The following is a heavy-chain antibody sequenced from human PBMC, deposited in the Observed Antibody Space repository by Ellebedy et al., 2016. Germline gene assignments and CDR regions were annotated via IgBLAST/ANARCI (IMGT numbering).Heavy chain of an antibody. D-gene: IGHD3-10*01. CDR2: ISSSSSYI. CDR3: ARDPRRYGSTVYYYYGMDV. V-gene: IGHV3-21*01. CDR1: GFTFSSYS. J-gene: IGHJ6*02. Sequence: GGSLRLXXAASGFTFSSYSMNWVRQAPGKGLERVSCISSSSSYIYYEDSVKGRFTISRDNAKKSLYLQMNSLRAEDTAVYYCARDPRRYGSTVYYYYGMDVWGQGTMVTVSS.